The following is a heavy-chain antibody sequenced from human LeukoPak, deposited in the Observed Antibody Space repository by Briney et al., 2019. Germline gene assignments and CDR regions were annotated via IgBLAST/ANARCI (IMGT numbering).Heavy chain of an antibody. V-gene: IGHV3-48*01. D-gene: IGHD3-10*01. CDR2: ISSSLTTI. CDR3: AKDQGNYGPHSVDY. Sequence: GGSLRLSCAASGFTFSTYDMNWVRQAPGKGLEWVSYISSSLTTIYYADSVKGRFTISRDNSKNTLYLQMNSLRAEDTAVYYCAKDQGNYGPHSVDYWGQGTLVTVSS. J-gene: IGHJ4*02. CDR1: GFTFSTYD.